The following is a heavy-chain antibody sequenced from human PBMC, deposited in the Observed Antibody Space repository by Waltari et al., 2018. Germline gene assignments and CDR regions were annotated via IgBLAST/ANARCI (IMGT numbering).Heavy chain of an antibody. J-gene: IGHJ4*02. CDR3: AREYCGGDCYSLDY. Sequence: QVQLVEAGGGVVQPGRSLRLSCAASGFAFSSYALLWVRQAPGTGLEWVAVISYDGSNKYYADSVKGRFTISRDNSKNTLYLQMNSLRAEDTAVYYCAREYCGGDCYSLDYWGQGTLVTVSS. CDR1: GFAFSSYA. CDR2: ISYDGSNK. D-gene: IGHD2-21*01. V-gene: IGHV3-30-3*01.